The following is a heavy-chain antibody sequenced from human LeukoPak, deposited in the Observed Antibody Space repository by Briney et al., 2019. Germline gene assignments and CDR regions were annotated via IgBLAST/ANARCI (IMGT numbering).Heavy chain of an antibody. V-gene: IGHV5-51*01. CDR3: ARRDSSGWYMGAFDI. CDR2: IYPGDSDT. D-gene: IGHD6-19*01. CDR1: GYSFTSYW. J-gene: IGHJ3*02. Sequence: GESLKISCKGSGYSFTSYWIGWVRQMPGKGLEWMGIIYPGDSDTRYNPSFQGQVTISADKSISTAYLQWSSLKASDTAMYYCARRDSSGWYMGAFDIWGQGTMVTVSS.